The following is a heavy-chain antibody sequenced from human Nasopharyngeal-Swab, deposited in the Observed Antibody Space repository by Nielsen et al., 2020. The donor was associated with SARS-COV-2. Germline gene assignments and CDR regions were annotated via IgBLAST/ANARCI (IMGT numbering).Heavy chain of an antibody. V-gene: IGHV3-53*01. CDR2: LKSGGGT. D-gene: IGHD1-26*01. Sequence: GGSLRLSCVASGFTVSSNFVSWVRQAPGKGLEWVSLLKSGGGTFYADSVRGRFTISRDNSRNTVYLQMNSLRAEDTAVYYCARVRQSGAYFPFDSWGPGTLVTVSS. J-gene: IGHJ4*02. CDR1: GFTVSSNF. CDR3: ARVRQSGAYFPFDS.